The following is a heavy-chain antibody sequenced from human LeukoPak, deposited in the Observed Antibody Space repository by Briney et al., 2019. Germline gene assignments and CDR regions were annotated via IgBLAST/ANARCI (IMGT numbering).Heavy chain of an antibody. CDR1: VGTFSSYA. V-gene: IGHV1-69*13. Sequence: GASVPVSLKASVGTFSSYAISWVRPAPGQGLEWMGGIIPIFGTANYAQKFQGRVTITADESTSTAYMELSSLRSEDTAVYYCARADPGDFKVVGWYFDLWGRGTLVTVSS. CDR3: ARADPGDFKVVGWYFDL. CDR2: IIPIFGTA. D-gene: IGHD4-17*01. J-gene: IGHJ2*01.